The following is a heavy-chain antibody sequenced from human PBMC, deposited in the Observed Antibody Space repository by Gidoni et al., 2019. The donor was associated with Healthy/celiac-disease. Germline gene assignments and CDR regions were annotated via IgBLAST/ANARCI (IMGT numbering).Heavy chain of an antibody. CDR3: ASWGGSGSYSASGMDV. CDR1: GDSVPSNSSA. V-gene: IGHV6-1*01. Sequence: QVQLQQSGPGLVKPSQTLYLTCAISGDSVPSNSSAWNRIRQSPSRGLEWLGRTYYRSKWYNDYAVSVKSRITINPDTSKNQFSLQLNSVTPEDTAVYYCASWGGSGSYSASGMDVWGQGTTVTVSS. D-gene: IGHD3-10*01. J-gene: IGHJ6*02. CDR2: TYYRSKWYN.